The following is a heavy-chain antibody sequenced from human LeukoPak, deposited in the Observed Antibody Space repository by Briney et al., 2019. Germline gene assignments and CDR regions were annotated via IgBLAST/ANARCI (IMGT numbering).Heavy chain of an antibody. Sequence: PGGSLRLSRAASGFTFDDYAMHWVRQAPGKGLEWVSGISWNSGSIGYADSVKGRFTISRDNAKNSLYLQMNSLRAEDTALYYCAKEGGVYSSSWYYYGMDVWGQGTTVTVSS. CDR2: ISWNSGSI. CDR1: GFTFDDYA. V-gene: IGHV3-9*01. J-gene: IGHJ6*02. D-gene: IGHD6-13*01. CDR3: AKEGGVYSSSWYYYGMDV.